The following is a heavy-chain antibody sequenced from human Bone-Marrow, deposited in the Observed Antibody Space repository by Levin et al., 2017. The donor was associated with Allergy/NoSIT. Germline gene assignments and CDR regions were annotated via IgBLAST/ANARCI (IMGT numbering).Heavy chain of an antibody. J-gene: IGHJ4*02. D-gene: IGHD2-2*03. CDR3: ARDGFKSSQVY. Sequence: SETLSLTCTVSGDYISSTNYYWGWIRQPPGKGLEWIGGLSCSGSTYYNPSLKSRVTISLDTAKNQFSLKLNSVTAADTAVYYCARDGFKSSQVYWGQGTLVTVSS. V-gene: IGHV4-39*07. CDR2: LSCSGST. CDR1: GDYISSTNYY.